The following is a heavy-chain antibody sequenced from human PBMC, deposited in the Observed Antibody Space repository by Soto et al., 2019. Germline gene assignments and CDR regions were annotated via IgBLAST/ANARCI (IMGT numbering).Heavy chain of an antibody. J-gene: IGHJ5*02. CDR3: ACNPRSGIFGVRNLVETWFDP. CDR2: MTHNNGAT. Sequence: GVSLRLSCAASGFNFANFGMSWVRQAPGKGLQWVASMTHNNGATYYADSVKGRSSVSRENSRDVMYLHMKGLGVYDTAVYFCACNPRSGIFGVRNLVETWFDPWG. V-gene: IGHV3-23*01. D-gene: IGHD3-3*02. CDR1: GFNFANFG.